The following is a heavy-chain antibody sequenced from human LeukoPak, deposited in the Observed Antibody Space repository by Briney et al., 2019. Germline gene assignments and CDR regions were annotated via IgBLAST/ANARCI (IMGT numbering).Heavy chain of an antibody. CDR1: GYTFTSYY. CDR2: INPSGGST. D-gene: IGHD3-3*01. V-gene: IGHV1-46*01. CDR3: ASTVTPDDFWSGYYMSY. Sequence: ASVKVSCKASGYTFTSYYMHWVRQAPGQGLEWMGIINPSGGSTSYAQKFQGRVTMTRDTSTSTVYMELSSLRSEDTAVYYCASTVTPDDFWSGYYMSYWGQGTLVTVSS. J-gene: IGHJ4*02.